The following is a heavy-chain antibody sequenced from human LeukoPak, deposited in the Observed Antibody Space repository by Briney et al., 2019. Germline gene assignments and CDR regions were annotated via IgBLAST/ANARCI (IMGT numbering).Heavy chain of an antibody. V-gene: IGHV1-69*10. CDR3: AVCLYDFWSVQYYYYYMDV. CDR1: GGTFSSYA. Sequence: SVKVSCKASGGTFSSYAISWVRQAPGQGLEWMGGIIPILGIANYAQKFQGRVTITADESTSTAYMELSSLRSEDTAVYYCAVCLYDFWSVQYYYYYMDVWGKGTTVTVSS. J-gene: IGHJ6*03. D-gene: IGHD3-3*01. CDR2: IIPILGIA.